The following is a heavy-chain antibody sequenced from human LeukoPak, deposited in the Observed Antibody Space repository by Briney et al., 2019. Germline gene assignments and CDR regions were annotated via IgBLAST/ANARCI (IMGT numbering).Heavy chain of an antibody. CDR1: GFSFNNYG. V-gene: IGHV3-21*01. Sequence: GGSLRLSCVASGFSFNNYGMNWVRQAPGKGLEWVSSISSTSSYIFYADSLKGRFTISRDNAKNSLFLQMNSLRAEDTAVYYCAREAGGYSYATHLDYWGQGTLVTVSS. J-gene: IGHJ4*02. CDR2: ISSTSSYI. D-gene: IGHD5-18*01. CDR3: AREAGGYSYATHLDY.